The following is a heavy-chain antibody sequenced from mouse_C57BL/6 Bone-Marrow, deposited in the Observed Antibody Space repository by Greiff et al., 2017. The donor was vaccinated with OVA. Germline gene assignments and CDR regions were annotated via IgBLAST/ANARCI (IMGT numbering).Heavy chain of an antibody. D-gene: IGHD1-1*01. Sequence: QVQLQQSGPELVKPGASVKLSCKASGYTFTSYDINWVKQRPGQGLEWIGWIYPRGGSTKYNEKFKGKATLTVDTSYSTPYMELHSLTSEDSSVYFCARGLYYYCSSSFAYWGQGTLVTVSA. CDR3: ARGLYYYCSSSFAY. CDR2: IYPRGGST. CDR1: GYTFTSYD. J-gene: IGHJ3*01. V-gene: IGHV1-85*01.